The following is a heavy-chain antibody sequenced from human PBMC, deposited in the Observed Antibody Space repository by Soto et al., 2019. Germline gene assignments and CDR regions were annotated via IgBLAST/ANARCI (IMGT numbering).Heavy chain of an antibody. CDR2: IKSKTDGGTT. CDR3: TTGRYNWNAFDI. D-gene: IGHD1-1*01. CDR1: GFTFSNAW. Sequence: GGSLRLSCAASGFTFSNAWMSWVRQAPGKGLEWVGRIKSKTDGGTTDYAAPVKGRFTISRDDSKNTLYLQMNSLKTEDTAVCYCTTGRYNWNAFDIWGQGTMVTVSS. J-gene: IGHJ3*02. V-gene: IGHV3-15*01.